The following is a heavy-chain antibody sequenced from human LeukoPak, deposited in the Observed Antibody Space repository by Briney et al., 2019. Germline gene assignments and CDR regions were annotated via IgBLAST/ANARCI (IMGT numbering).Heavy chain of an antibody. CDR1: GGSFGNYY. CDR3: TRHHHNPTYDY. CDR2: IYYSGTT. J-gene: IGHJ4*02. Sequence: PSETLSLTCTVSGGSFGNYYWSWIRQPPGKGLEWIGSIYYSGTTYYTPSLKSRVTISVDTSKNQFSLKLNSVTAADTAVYYCTRHHHNPTYDYWGQGTLVTVSS. D-gene: IGHD1-14*01. V-gene: IGHV4-59*05.